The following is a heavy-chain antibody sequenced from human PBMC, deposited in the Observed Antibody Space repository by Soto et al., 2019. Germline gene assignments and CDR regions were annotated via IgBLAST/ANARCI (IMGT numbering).Heavy chain of an antibody. J-gene: IGHJ4*02. CDR2: THDRGST. CDR3: ARSYCSDGACNKTGFDY. D-gene: IGHD2-8*01. CDR1: GGSISSSSYY. V-gene: IGHV4-39*01. Sequence: QQQLQESGPGLVKPSETLSLTCSVSGGSISSSSYYWGWIRQPPGKGLEWIGSTHDRGSTYYNPSLTRGVMVSVDTSNNQFSRRLSSVNAEDRALYYCARSYCSDGACNKTGFDYWGQGTLVTVSS.